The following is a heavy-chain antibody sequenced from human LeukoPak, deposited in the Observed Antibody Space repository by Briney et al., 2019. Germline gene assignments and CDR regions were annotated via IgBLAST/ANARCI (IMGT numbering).Heavy chain of an antibody. CDR2: IYYSGST. CDR3: ARVGRIAVADYYGMDV. D-gene: IGHD6-19*01. J-gene: IGHJ6*02. CDR1: GGSISSYY. V-gene: IGHV4-59*01. Sequence: PSETLSLTCTVSGGSISSYYWSWIRQPPGKGLEWIGYIYYSGSTNYNPSLKSRVTISVDTSKNQFSLKLSSVTAADTAVYYCARVGRIAVADYYGMDVWGQGTTVTVSS.